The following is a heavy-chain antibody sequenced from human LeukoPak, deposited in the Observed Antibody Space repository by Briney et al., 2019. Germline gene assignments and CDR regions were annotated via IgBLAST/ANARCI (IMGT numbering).Heavy chain of an antibody. CDR2: INHSGST. CDR3: ACQYYYGSGSSYSRYYYYYMDV. Sequence: SETLSLTCAVYGGSFSGYYWSWIRQPPGKGLEWIGEINHSGSTNYNPSLKSRVTISVDTSKNQFSLKLSSVTAADTAVYYCACQYYYGSGSSYSRYYYYYMDVWGKGTTVTISS. V-gene: IGHV4-34*01. J-gene: IGHJ6*03. D-gene: IGHD3-10*01. CDR1: GGSFSGYY.